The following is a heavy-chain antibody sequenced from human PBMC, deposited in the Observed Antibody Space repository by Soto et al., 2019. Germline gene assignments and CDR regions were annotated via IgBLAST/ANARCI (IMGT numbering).Heavy chain of an antibody. CDR1: GYTFTSND. J-gene: IGHJ4*02. D-gene: IGHD6-13*01. CDR3: AGGPPSWGLDF. V-gene: IGHV1-8*01. CDR2: MSPKSGDT. Sequence: QVQLVQSGAEVKKPGASVKVSCKGSGYTFTSNDINWVRQATGQGFEWMGWMSPKSGDTGYSQKFQGRVTMTRDTARSAADMELGSPRSEDPAGYYCAGGPPSWGLDFWGQGTLVTVSS.